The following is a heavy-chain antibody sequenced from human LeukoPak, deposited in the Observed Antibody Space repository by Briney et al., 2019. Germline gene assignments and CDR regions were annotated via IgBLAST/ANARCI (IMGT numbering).Heavy chain of an antibody. V-gene: IGHV3-30*18. CDR1: GFTFGSYA. D-gene: IGHD6-13*01. J-gene: IGHJ4*02. CDR3: AKLPGGSSSPPPLDY. CDR2: KSYDGSNK. Sequence: GGPRRPSWEAPGFTFGSYAMHGFRQAPAKGREWWAFKSYDGSNKYYADSVKGRFTISRDNSKNTLYLQMNSLRAEDTAVYYCAKLPGGSSSPPPLDYWGQGTLVTVSS.